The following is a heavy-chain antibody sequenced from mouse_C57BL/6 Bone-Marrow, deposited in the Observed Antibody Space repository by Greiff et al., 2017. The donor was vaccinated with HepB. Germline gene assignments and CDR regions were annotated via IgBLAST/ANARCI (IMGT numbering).Heavy chain of an antibody. CDR2: INPGSGGT. D-gene: IGHD1-1*01. V-gene: IGHV1-54*01. CDR1: GYAFTNYL. CDR3: ASSGPTTVVARGFAY. Sequence: QVQLQQSGAELVRPGTSVKVSCKASGYAFTNYLIEWVKQRPGQGLEWIGVINPGSGGTNYNEKFKGKATLTADKSSSTAYMQLSSLTSEDSAVYFCASSGPTTVVARGFAYWGQGTLVTVSA. J-gene: IGHJ3*01.